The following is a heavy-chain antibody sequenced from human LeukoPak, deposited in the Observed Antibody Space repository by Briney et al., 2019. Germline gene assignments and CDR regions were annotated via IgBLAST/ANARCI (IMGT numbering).Heavy chain of an antibody. CDR2: IKQDGSEK. V-gene: IGHV3-7*01. D-gene: IGHD3-10*01. CDR3: ARDKDFTIDY. J-gene: IGHJ4*02. Sequence: GGSLRLSCAASGFTFNTYWMSWVRQAPRKGLEWVANIKQDGSEKYYVDSVKGRFTISRDNAKNSLYLQMNNLRVEDTAVYYCARDKDFTIDYWGQGTLVTVSS. CDR1: GFTFNTYW.